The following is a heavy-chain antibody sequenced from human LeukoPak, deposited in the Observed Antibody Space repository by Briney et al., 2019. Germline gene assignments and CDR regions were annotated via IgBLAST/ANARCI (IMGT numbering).Heavy chain of an antibody. CDR2: INHSGST. V-gene: IGHV4-34*01. CDR3: ARGSEIAAAGTGYYYDC. J-gene: IGHJ4*02. Sequence: SETLSLTCAVYGGSFSGYYWSWIRQPPGKGLEWIGEINHSGSTNYNPSLKSRVTISVDTSKNQFSLKLSSVTAADTAVYYCARGSEIAAAGTGYYYDCWGQGTLVTVSS. D-gene: IGHD6-13*01. CDR1: GGSFSGYY.